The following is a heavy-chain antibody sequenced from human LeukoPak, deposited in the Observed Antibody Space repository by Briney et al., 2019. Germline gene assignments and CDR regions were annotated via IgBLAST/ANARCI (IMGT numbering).Heavy chain of an antibody. CDR1: GFTFNTYA. Sequence: GGSLRLSCAASGFTFNTYAMHWVRQAPGKGLEYASGISSNGDTTDYAKSVKGRFSISRDNSKNTLYLQMGSLTADDMAVYYCARSWGVGGTNEIDYWGQGALVTVSS. D-gene: IGHD3-16*01. V-gene: IGHV3-64*01. CDR3: ARSWGVGGTNEIDY. CDR2: ISSNGDTT. J-gene: IGHJ4*02.